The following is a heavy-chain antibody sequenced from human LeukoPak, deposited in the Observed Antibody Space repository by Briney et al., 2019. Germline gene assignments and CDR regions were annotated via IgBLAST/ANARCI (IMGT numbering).Heavy chain of an antibody. CDR1: VVTFSSYA. Sequence: SVKLSCTASVVTFSSYAISWVPRAPGQGLEWMGRIIPILGIANYAQKFQGRVTITADKSTSTAYMELSSLRSEDTAVYYCATEGLTPDYWGQGTLVTVSS. CDR3: ATEGLTPDY. D-gene: IGHD3/OR15-3a*01. J-gene: IGHJ4*02. V-gene: IGHV1-69*04. CDR2: IIPILGIA.